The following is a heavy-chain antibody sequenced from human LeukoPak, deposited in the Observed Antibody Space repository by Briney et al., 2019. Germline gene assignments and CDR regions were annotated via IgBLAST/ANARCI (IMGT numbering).Heavy chain of an antibody. V-gene: IGHV1-18*01. CDR2: ISAYNGNT. D-gene: IGHD3-22*01. CDR3: ARRTAKEDSSGHYYSLDYFDY. CDR1: GYTFTSYG. Sequence: GASVKVSCKASGYTFTSYGISWVRQAPGQGLEWMGWISAYNGNTNYAQKLQGRVTMTTDTSTSTAYMELRSLRSDDTAVYYCARRTAKEDSSGHYYSLDYFDYWGQGTLVTVSS. J-gene: IGHJ4*02.